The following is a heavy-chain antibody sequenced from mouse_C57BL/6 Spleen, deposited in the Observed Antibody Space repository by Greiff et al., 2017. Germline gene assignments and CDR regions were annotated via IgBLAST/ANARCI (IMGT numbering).Heavy chain of an antibody. CDR2: IDPEDGGT. J-gene: IGHJ2*01. D-gene: IGHD2-2*01. Sequence: EVQRVESGAELVRPGASVKFSCTASGFHIKDYYMNWVKQRPEQGLEWIGRIDPEDGGTDYAPKFQGKATMTADTSSNTAYLRLSSLTSEDTAVYYCTTHYGSSFDYWGQGTTLTVSS. V-gene: IGHV14-1*01. CDR3: TTHYGSSFDY. CDR1: GFHIKDYY.